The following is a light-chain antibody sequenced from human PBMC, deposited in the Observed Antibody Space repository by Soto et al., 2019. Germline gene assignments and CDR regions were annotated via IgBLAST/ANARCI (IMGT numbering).Light chain of an antibody. CDR2: DAS. CDR3: QQRRNT. CDR1: QSVSSY. V-gene: IGKV3-11*01. J-gene: IGKJ2*01. Sequence: EIVLTQSPATLSLSPGERATLSCRASQSVSSYLAWYQQKPGQDPRLLIYDASNRATGIPARFSGSGSGTDFTLAISSLEPEDFAVYYCQQRRNTFGQGTKLEIK.